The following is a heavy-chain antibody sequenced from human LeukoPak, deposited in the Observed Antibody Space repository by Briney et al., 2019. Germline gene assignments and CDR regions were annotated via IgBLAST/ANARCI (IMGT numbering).Heavy chain of an antibody. CDR1: GDSIGTQY. CDR2: IYYSGDKSERT. J-gene: IGHJ4*02. D-gene: IGHD4-11*01. Sequence: SETLSLTCSVSGDSIGTQYWSWIRQPPGRGLEWIGYIYYSGDKSERTNYSPPLKSRVTMSIDTSKNQFSLRLSSVTDADTAVYYCAREARSRFDYSNYLYYFDYWGQGTLVTVSS. CDR3: AREARSRFDYSNYLYYFDY. V-gene: IGHV4-59*11.